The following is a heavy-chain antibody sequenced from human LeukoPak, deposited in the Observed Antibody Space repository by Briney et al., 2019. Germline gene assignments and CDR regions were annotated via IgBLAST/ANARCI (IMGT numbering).Heavy chain of an antibody. J-gene: IGHJ4*02. CDR2: IYTSGST. CDR3: ARVSGSYHNELHFDY. D-gene: IGHD1-26*01. CDR1: GGSISSGSYY. Sequence: SQTLSLTCTVSGGSISSGSYYWSWIRQPAGKGLEWIGRIYTSGSTNYNPSLKSRVTISVDTSKNQFSLKLSSVTAADTAVYYCARVSGSYHNELHFDYWGQGTLVTVSS. V-gene: IGHV4-61*02.